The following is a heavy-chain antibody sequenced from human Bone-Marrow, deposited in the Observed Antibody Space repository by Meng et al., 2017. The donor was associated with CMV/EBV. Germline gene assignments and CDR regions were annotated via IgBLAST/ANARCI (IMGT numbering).Heavy chain of an antibody. D-gene: IGHD1-14*01. CDR3: AGVNPLEDYYYYYGMDV. Sequence: ASVKVSCKASGYTFTSYYMHWVRQAPGQGLEWMGIINPSGGSTSYAQKFQGRVTMTRDTSISTAYMELSRLRSDDTAVYYCAGVNPLEDYYYYYGMDVWGQGTTVTVSS. CDR2: INPSGGST. CDR1: GYTFTSYY. J-gene: IGHJ6*02. V-gene: IGHV1-46*01.